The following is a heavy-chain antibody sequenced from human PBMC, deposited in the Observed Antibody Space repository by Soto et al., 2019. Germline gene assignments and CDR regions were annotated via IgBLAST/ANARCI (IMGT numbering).Heavy chain of an antibody. Sequence: SETLSLTCSVSGGSLSSAAYYWSWIRQHPGKGLEWIGFIYYTGSTHYNPSLKSRVAISLDTSKNQFSLKLSSVTAADTAIYYCARRGDYDDPYYFDYWGQGALVTVSS. CDR1: GGSLSSAAYY. D-gene: IGHD4-17*01. J-gene: IGHJ4*02. CDR3: ARRGDYDDPYYFDY. V-gene: IGHV4-31*03. CDR2: IYYTGST.